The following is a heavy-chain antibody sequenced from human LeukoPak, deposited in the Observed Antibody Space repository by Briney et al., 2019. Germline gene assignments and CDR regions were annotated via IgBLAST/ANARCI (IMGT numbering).Heavy chain of an antibody. V-gene: IGHV3-21*01. Sequence: GGSLRLSCAASGFTFSSYSMNWVRQAPGKGLEWVSSISSSSSYIYYADSVKGRFTISRDNAKNSLYLQMNSLRAEDTAVYYCAALRGCSSTSCPSGTWGQGTLATVSS. J-gene: IGHJ5*02. D-gene: IGHD2-2*01. CDR3: AALRGCSSTSCPSGT. CDR2: ISSSSSYI. CDR1: GFTFSSYS.